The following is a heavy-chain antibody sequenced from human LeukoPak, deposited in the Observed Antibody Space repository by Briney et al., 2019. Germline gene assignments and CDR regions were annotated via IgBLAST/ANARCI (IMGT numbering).Heavy chain of an antibody. CDR1: GFSFSTYS. J-gene: IGHJ4*02. V-gene: IGHV3-64*01. CDR2: ISSNGGST. CDR3: ATEGAVNDCGDHRPFDY. Sequence: GGSLRLSCAASGFSFSTYSMVWVRQAPGQGLEYVSAISSNGGSTHYANSVKGRFTISRDNSKNTLYLQMGSLRAEDMAVYYCATEGAVNDCGDHRPFDYWGQGTLVTVSS. D-gene: IGHD4-17*01.